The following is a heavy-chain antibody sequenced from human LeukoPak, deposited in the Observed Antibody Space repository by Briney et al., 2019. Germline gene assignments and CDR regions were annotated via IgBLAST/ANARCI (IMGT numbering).Heavy chain of an antibody. V-gene: IGHV1-8*01. J-gene: IGHJ4*02. D-gene: IGHD3-22*01. Sequence: ASVKVSCKASGYTFTSYDINWVRQATGQGLEWMGWMNPDSGDTAYAQKFQGRITMTRSTSITTAYMELSSLRSEDTAVFYCARGLGSYDSSELTWPMISFWGQGTQVTVSS. CDR1: GYTFTSYD. CDR3: ARGLGSYDSSELTWPMISF. CDR2: MNPDSGDT.